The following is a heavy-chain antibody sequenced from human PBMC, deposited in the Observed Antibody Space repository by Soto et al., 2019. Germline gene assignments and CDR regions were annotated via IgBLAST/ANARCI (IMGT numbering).Heavy chain of an antibody. CDR1: GFAFSTYT. D-gene: IGHD6-19*01. V-gene: IGHV3-21*01. CDR3: AARGWYRGDY. J-gene: IGHJ4*02. CDR2: ISNSNNYT. Sequence: EVQLVESGGSLVKPGGSLRLSCSASGFAFSTYTMDWVRQAPGKGLEWVSSISNSNNYTYYSGSVTGRFTISRDNAKNSLYLQMNSLRVDDTAVYYCAARGWYRGDYWGQGTLVTVSS.